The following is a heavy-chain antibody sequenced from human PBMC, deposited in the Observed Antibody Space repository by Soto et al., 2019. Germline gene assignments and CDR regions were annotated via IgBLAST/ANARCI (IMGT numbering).Heavy chain of an antibody. J-gene: IGHJ5*02. CDR3: ARRGTAMVEPPPINWLDP. D-gene: IGHD5-18*01. CDR2: INHSGST. V-gene: IGHV4-34*01. CDR1: GGPFRGYY. Sequence: SDNLSLPCPFHGGPFRGYYWRWKRHPPGWGLEWIGEINHSGSTNYNPSLKSRVTISVDTSKNQFSLKLSSVTAADTAVYYCARRGTAMVEPPPINWLDPWGQGTLVTVSS.